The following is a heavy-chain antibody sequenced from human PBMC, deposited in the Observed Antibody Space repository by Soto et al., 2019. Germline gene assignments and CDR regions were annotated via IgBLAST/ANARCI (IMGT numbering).Heavy chain of an antibody. CDR1: GFTFSSYA. CDR3: ARDPPDDDYYDSSGYAFDY. D-gene: IGHD3-22*01. CDR2: ISYDGSNK. Sequence: HPGGSLRLSCAASGFTFSSYAMHWVRQAPGKGLEWVAVISYDGSNKYYADSVKGRFTISRDNSKNTLYLQMNSLRAEDTAVYYCARDPPDDDYYDSSGYAFDYWGQGTLVTVSS. J-gene: IGHJ4*02. V-gene: IGHV3-30-3*01.